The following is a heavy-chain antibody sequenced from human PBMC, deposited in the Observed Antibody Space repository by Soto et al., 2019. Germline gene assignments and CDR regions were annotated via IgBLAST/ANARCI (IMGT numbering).Heavy chain of an antibody. CDR3: AREEYCSSTSCYTMENYYYYYGMDV. Sequence: PGGSLRLSCAASGFTFSSYSINWVRQAPGKGLEWVSSISSSSSYIYYADSVKGRFTISRDNAKNSLYLQMNSLRAEDTAVYYCAREEYCSSTSCYTMENYYYYYGMDVWGQGTTVTVSS. CDR1: GFTFSSYS. V-gene: IGHV3-21*01. J-gene: IGHJ6*02. CDR2: ISSSSSYI. D-gene: IGHD2-2*02.